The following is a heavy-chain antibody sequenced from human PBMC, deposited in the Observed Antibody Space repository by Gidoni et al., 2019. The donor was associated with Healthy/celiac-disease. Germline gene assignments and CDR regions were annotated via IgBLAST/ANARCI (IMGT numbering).Heavy chain of an antibody. CDR2: IYTSGST. CDR1: GGSISSGSYY. V-gene: IGHV4-61*02. Sequence: QVQLQESGPGLVKPSQTLSLTCTVSGGSISSGSYYWSWIRQPAGKGLEWIGRIYTSGSTNYNPSLKSRVTMSVDTSKNQFSLKLSSVTAADTAVYYCARDGIFCSGGSCYAAGAFDIWGQGTMVTVSS. CDR3: ARDGIFCSGGSCYAAGAFDI. J-gene: IGHJ3*02. D-gene: IGHD2-15*01.